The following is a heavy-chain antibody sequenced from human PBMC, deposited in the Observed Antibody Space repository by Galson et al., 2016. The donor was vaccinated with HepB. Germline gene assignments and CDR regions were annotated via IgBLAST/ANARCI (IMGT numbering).Heavy chain of an antibody. Sequence: SLRLSCAASGFTFSNYSLNWVRQAPGKGLEWVSSISSSSTYIYYADSVKGRFTISRDNAKNSLYLQMNSLRPDDTAVYYCAREDSSWYGYYGMDVWGQGTTVTVSS. CDR2: ISSSSTYI. CDR3: AREDSSWYGYYGMDV. CDR1: GFTFSNYS. J-gene: IGHJ6*02. D-gene: IGHD6-13*01. V-gene: IGHV3-21*01.